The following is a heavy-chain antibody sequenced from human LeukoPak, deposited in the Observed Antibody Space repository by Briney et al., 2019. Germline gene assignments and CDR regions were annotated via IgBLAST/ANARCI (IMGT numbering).Heavy chain of an antibody. D-gene: IGHD6-19*01. J-gene: IGHJ2*01. CDR1: GGSISSYY. CDR3: ARPSRLAWYFDL. Sequence: SETLSLTCTVSGGSISSYYWSWIRQPPGKGLEWIGYIYYSGSTNYNPSLKSRVTISVDTSKNRFSLKLSSVTAADTAVYYCARPSRLAWYFDLWGRGTLVTVSS. V-gene: IGHV4-59*08. CDR2: IYYSGST.